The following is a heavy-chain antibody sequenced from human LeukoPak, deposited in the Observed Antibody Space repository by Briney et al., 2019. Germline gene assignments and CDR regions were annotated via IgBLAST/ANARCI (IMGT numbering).Heavy chain of an antibody. CDR2: FRGGGET. V-gene: IGHV3-23*01. CDR3: AKANLVSNADAVW. J-gene: IGHJ4*02. CDR1: GFSFSNYA. D-gene: IGHD1-1*01. Sequence: HPAGSLRFSCAASGFSFSNYAMSWVRQAPARGPEWVSSFRGGGETFYAGSVKGRFTLSRDDSRNAVYLQLNNLRVEDTAIYYCAKANLVSNADAVWWGQGTQVTVSS.